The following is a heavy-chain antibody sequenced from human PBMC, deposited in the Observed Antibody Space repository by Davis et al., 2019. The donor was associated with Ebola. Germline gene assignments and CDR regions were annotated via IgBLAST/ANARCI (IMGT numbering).Heavy chain of an antibody. CDR3: ARGTVAGVGY. CDR2: IRNKANSYTT. D-gene: IGHD6-19*01. V-gene: IGHV3-72*01. CDR1: GSTFSDHH. Sequence: GESLKISCAASGSTFSDHHMDWVRQAPGKGLEWVGRIRNKANSYTTEYAASVKGRFTISRDDSKNSLYLQMNSLKTEDTAVYYCARGTVAGVGYWGQGTLVTVPS. J-gene: IGHJ4*02.